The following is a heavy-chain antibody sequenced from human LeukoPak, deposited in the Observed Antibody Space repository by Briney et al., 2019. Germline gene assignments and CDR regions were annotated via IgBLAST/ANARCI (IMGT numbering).Heavy chain of an antibody. D-gene: IGHD2-15*01. CDR1: GGSISSGDYY. CDR2: IYYSGST. Sequence: SETLSLTCTVSGGSISSGDYYWSWIRQPPGKGLEWIGYIYYSGSTYYNPSLKSRVTISVDTSKNQFSLKLSSVTAADTAVYYCARVVEYCSGGSCYSHFDYWGQGTLVTVSS. CDR3: ARVVEYCSGGSCYSHFDY. J-gene: IGHJ4*02. V-gene: IGHV4-30-4*01.